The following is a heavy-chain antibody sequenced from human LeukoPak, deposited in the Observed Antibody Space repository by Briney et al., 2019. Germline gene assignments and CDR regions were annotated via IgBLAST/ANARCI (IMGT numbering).Heavy chain of an antibody. Sequence: GGSLRLSCAASGFTFSSYSMNWVRQAPGKGLEWVANIKQDGSEKYYVDSVKGRFTISRDNAKNSLYLQMNSLRAEDTAVYYCARGRYYYDSSGYVDAFDIWGQGTMVTVSS. J-gene: IGHJ3*02. CDR2: IKQDGSEK. CDR1: GFTFSSYS. D-gene: IGHD3-22*01. V-gene: IGHV3-7*01. CDR3: ARGRYYYDSSGYVDAFDI.